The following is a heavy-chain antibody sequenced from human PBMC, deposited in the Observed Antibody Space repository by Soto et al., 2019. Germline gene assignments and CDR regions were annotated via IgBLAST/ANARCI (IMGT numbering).Heavy chain of an antibody. V-gene: IGHV3-23*01. CDR2: ISASGVTT. J-gene: IGHJ4*02. Sequence: GGSLRLSCAASGFAFHTHALSWVRQAPGKGLEWVSGISASGVTTYYADSVKGRFTISRDNSKNTVTLQMNSLRAEDTAFYYCAKDRTPPLSLSPSSQAIKNLLVGQCFDSWGQGTLVTVSS. CDR1: GFAFHTHA. D-gene: IGHD2-8*02. CDR3: AKDRTPPLSLSPSSQAIKNLLVGQCFDS.